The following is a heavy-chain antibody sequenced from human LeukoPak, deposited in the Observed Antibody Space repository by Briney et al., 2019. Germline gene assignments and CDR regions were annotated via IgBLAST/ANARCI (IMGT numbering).Heavy chain of an antibody. CDR3: ARAPVILWSGWFDP. CDR1: GGSFSGYY. V-gene: IGHV4-34*01. D-gene: IGHD2-21*01. J-gene: IGHJ5*02. Sequence: SETLSLTCAVYGGSFSGYYWSWIRQLPGKGLEWIGEINHSGSTNYNPSLKSRVTISVDTSKNQFSLKPSSVTAADTAVYYCARAPVILWSGWFDPWGQGTLVTVSS. CDR2: INHSGST.